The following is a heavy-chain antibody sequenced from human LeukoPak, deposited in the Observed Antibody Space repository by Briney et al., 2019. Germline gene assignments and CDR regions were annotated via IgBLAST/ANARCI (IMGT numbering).Heavy chain of an antibody. V-gene: IGHV3-33*01. D-gene: IGHD2-2*01. CDR3: AGVSAALYYFDF. CDR2: IWYDGSDI. CDR1: GFTFSSYG. J-gene: IGHJ4*02. Sequence: GGSLTLSCAAPGFTFSSYGMHWVRQPPAKGLEWVALIWYDGSDIYYADSVKGRFIISRDNSKNTLYLQMNTLRAEGTAVYYCAGVSAALYYFDFWGQGTLVTVSS.